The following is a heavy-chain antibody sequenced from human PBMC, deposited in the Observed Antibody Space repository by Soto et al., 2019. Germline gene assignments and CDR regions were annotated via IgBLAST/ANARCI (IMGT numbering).Heavy chain of an antibody. Sequence: QPGGSLRLSCAASGFTFSSYAMSWVRQAPGKGLEWVSSISGSGGGTYYADSVKGRFTFSRDNSKNTLYLRMNSLRAEDTAVYYCAKFGMATTKRSPPYYIDYWGQGALVTVS. CDR3: AKFGMATTKRSPPYYIDY. D-gene: IGHD1-1*01. CDR1: GFTFSSYA. J-gene: IGHJ4*02. V-gene: IGHV3-23*01. CDR2: ISGSGGGT.